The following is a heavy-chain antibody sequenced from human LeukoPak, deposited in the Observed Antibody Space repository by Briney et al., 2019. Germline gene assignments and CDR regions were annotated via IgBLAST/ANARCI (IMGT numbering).Heavy chain of an antibody. Sequence: ASVKVSFKASGYRFTDYSIHWVRQAPGQGLECMGWIKPNGGDATHAQKFQGRVAMTRDTSINTAYMELSRLRYDDTAIYYCARGVAGVYSWFDPWGQGTLVTVSS. CDR1: GYRFTDYS. J-gene: IGHJ5*02. CDR2: IKPNGGDA. D-gene: IGHD5/OR15-5a*01. CDR3: ARGVAGVYSWFDP. V-gene: IGHV1-2*02.